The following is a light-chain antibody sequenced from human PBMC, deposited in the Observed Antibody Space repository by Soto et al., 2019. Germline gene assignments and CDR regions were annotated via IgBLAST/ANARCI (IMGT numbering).Light chain of an antibody. Sequence: EIVLTQAPGTLSLSPGERATLSCRASQGISSSYLAWYQQKPGQPPRLLIYGTSNRATSIPDRFSGSGSGTDFSLTISRLEPEDFAVYYCQQYGISLRTFGQGTKVEFK. CDR3: QQYGISLRT. V-gene: IGKV3-20*01. CDR2: GTS. CDR1: QGISSSY. J-gene: IGKJ1*01.